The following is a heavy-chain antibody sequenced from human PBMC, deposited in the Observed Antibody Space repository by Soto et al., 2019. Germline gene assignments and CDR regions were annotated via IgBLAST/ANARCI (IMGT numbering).Heavy chain of an antibody. D-gene: IGHD3-10*01. CDR2: IYYSGST. CDR3: AREKLGSGNEDAFDI. CDR1: GGSISSGGYY. J-gene: IGHJ3*02. V-gene: IGHV4-31*03. Sequence: SETLSLTCTVSGGSISSGGYYWGWIRQHPGKGLEWIGYIYYSGSTYYNPSLKSRVTISVDTSKNQFSLKLSSVAAAGTAVYYCAREKLGSGNEDAFDIWGQGTMVTVSS.